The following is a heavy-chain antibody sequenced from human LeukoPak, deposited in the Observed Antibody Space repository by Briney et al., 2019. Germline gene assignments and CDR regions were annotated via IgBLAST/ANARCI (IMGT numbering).Heavy chain of an antibody. Sequence: GESLKISCKGSGFTFTTYYIGWVRQMPGKGLEWMGIIFPGDSDTRYSPSFQGQVTISADKSISTAYLQWSSLKASDTAMYYCARQDPTGTTPLDYWGQGTLVTVSS. CDR3: ARQDPTGTTPLDY. D-gene: IGHD1-1*01. CDR1: GFTFTTYY. J-gene: IGHJ4*02. V-gene: IGHV5-51*01. CDR2: IFPGDSDT.